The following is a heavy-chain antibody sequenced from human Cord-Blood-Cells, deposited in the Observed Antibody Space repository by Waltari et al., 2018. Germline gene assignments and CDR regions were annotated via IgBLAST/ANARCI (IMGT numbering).Heavy chain of an antibody. J-gene: IGHJ1*01. CDR2: ISYDGSNK. CDR3: ARCIAAAGTGYFQH. D-gene: IGHD6-13*01. CDR1: GFTFSSYA. V-gene: IGHV3-30*04. Sequence: QVQLVESGGGVVQPGRSLRLSCAASGFTFSSYAMHGARPAPGKGLEWVAVISYDGSNKYYADSVKGRFTISRDNSKNTLYLQMNSLRAEDTAVYYCARCIAAAGTGYFQHWGQGTLVTVSS.